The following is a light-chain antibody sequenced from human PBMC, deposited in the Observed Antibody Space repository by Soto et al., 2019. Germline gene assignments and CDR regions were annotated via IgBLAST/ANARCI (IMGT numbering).Light chain of an antibody. J-gene: IGKJ1*01. CDR2: GAS. Sequence: ETVMTQSPATLSVSPGERATLSCRASQSVSSNLAWHQQKPGQAPRLLIYGASTRATGIPARFSGSGSGTEFTLTISSLQSEDFAVYYCQQYNSWPHTFGQGTRWIS. CDR1: QSVSSN. CDR3: QQYNSWPHT. V-gene: IGKV3-15*01.